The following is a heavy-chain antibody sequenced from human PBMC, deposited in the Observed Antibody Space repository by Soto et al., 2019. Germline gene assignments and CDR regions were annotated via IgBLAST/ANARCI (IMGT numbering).Heavy chain of an antibody. CDR3: ARPIVVVPAAMRNYFDY. D-gene: IGHD2-2*01. V-gene: IGHV3-48*01. CDR2: ISSSSSTI. Sequence: PGGSLRLSCAASGFTFSSYSMNWVRQAPGKGLEWVSYISSSSSTIYYADSVKGRFTISRDNAKNSLYLQMNSLRAEDTAVYYCARPIVVVPAAMRNYFDYWGQGTLVTVSS. CDR1: GFTFSSYS. J-gene: IGHJ4*02.